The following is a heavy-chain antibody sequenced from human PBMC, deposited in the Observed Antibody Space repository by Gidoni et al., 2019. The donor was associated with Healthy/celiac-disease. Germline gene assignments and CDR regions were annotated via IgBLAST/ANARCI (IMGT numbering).Heavy chain of an antibody. CDR3: ATPGGVATLALRTSDYGMDV. CDR1: GFTFSSYA. D-gene: IGHD5-12*01. CDR2: ISGSGGST. J-gene: IGHJ6*02. V-gene: IGHV3-23*01. Sequence: EVQMLESGGGLVQPGGSLRLSCAASGFTFSSYAMSWVRQAPGKGLEWVAAISGSGGSTYYADSVKGRFTISRDNSKNTLYLQMNSLRAEDTAVYYCATPGGVATLALRTSDYGMDVWGQGTTVTVSS.